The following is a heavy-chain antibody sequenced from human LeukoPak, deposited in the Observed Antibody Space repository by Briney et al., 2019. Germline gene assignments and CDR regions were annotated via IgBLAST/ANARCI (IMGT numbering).Heavy chain of an antibody. Sequence: GASVNVSSTASAHTFTSYGISWGRQAPGQGIAWMGWISAYNGNTNYAQKLQGRVTMTTDTSTSTAYMELRSLRSDDTAVYYCAREVAVAGFDYWGQGTLVTVSS. CDR2: ISAYNGNT. CDR1: AHTFTSYG. V-gene: IGHV1-18*01. J-gene: IGHJ4*02. CDR3: AREVAVAGFDY. D-gene: IGHD6-19*01.